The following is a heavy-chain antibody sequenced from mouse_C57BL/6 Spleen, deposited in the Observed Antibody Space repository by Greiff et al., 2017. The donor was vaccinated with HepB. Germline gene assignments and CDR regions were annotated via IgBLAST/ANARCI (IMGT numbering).Heavy chain of an antibody. J-gene: IGHJ4*01. CDR2: IYPGDGDT. V-gene: IGHV1-82*01. D-gene: IGHD2-5*01. Sequence: QVQLQQSGPELVKPGASVKISCKASGYAFSSSWMNWVKQRPGKGLEWIGRIYPGDGDTNSNGKFKGKATLTADKSSSTAYMQLSSLTSEDSAVYFCARSYYSNPYYYAMDYWGQGTSVTVSS. CDR3: ARSYYSNPYYYAMDY. CDR1: GYAFSSSW.